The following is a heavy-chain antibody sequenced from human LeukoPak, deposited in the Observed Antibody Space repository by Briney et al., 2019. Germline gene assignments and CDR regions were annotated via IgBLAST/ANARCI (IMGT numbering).Heavy chain of an antibody. V-gene: IGHV3-23*01. CDR3: AKDLDSSSWYLQGFDY. CDR2: ISGSGGST. Sequence: QTGGSLRLSCAASGFTFSSYAMSWVRQAPGKGLEWVSAISGSGGSTYYADSVKGRFTISRDNSRNTLYLQMNSLRAEDTAVYYCAKDLDSSSWYLQGFDYWGQGTLVTVSS. CDR1: GFTFSSYA. J-gene: IGHJ4*02. D-gene: IGHD6-13*01.